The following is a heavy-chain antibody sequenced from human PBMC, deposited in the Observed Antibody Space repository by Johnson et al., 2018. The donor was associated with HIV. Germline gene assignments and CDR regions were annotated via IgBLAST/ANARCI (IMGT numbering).Heavy chain of an antibody. J-gene: IGHJ3*01. D-gene: IGHD3-10*01. Sequence: QVQLVESGGGVVQPGRSLRLSCAASGFTFSSYAMPWVRQAPGKGLEWVAVISYDGSNKYYADSVKGRFTLSRDNSKNTLDLQMNSLTIEDTAVFYCAKTRMGGILDAFDLWGQGTMVIVS. V-gene: IGHV3-30*18. CDR3: AKTRMGGILDAFDL. CDR1: GFTFSSYA. CDR2: ISYDGSNK.